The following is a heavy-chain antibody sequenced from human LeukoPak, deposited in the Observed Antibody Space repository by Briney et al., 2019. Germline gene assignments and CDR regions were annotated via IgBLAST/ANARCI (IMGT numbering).Heavy chain of an antibody. CDR1: GGPISSSSYY. Sequence: PSETLSLTCTVSGGPISSSSYYWGWIRQPPGKGLEWIGSIYHSGSTYYNPSLKSRVTISVDTSKNQFSLKLSSVTAADTAVYYCARADFSYYYGSGSYHYFDYWGQGTLVTVSS. CDR3: ARADFSYYYGSGSYHYFDY. J-gene: IGHJ4*02. V-gene: IGHV4-39*07. CDR2: IYHSGST. D-gene: IGHD3-10*01.